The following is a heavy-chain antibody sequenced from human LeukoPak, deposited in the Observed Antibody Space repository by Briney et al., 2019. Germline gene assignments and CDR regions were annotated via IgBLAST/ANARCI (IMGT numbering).Heavy chain of an antibody. J-gene: IGHJ5*02. CDR3: APFRVRNWFDP. Sequence: GGSLRLSCAASGFTFSSYAMSWVRQAPGKGLEWASAISGSGGSTYYADSVKGRFTISRDNSKNTLYLQMNSLRAEDTAVYYCAPFRVRNWFDPWGQGTLVTVSS. D-gene: IGHD3-10*01. CDR1: GFTFSSYA. V-gene: IGHV3-23*01. CDR2: ISGSGGST.